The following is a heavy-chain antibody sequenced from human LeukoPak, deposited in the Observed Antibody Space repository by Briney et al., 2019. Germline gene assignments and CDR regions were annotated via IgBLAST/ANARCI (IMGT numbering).Heavy chain of an antibody. CDR3: AREGTGNHFDY. Sequence: SETLSLTCTVSGGSISSYYWSWIRQPPGKGLEWIGYIYYSGSTNYNPSLKSRVTISVDTSKNQFSLKLSSVTAADTAVYYCAREGTGNHFDYWGQGTLVTVSS. CDR2: IYYSGST. V-gene: IGHV4-59*12. J-gene: IGHJ4*02. D-gene: IGHD2-8*02. CDR1: GGSISSYY.